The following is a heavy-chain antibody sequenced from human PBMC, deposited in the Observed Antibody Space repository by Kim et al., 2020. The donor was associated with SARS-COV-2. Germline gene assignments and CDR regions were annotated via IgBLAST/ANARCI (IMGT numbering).Heavy chain of an antibody. CDR2: IYPGDSDT. D-gene: IGHD3-9*01. CDR3: ARHKGVLRYFDPPGTPFDY. Sequence: GESLQISCKGSGYSFTSYWIGWVRQMPGKGLEWMGIIYPGDSDTRYSPSFQGQVTISADKSISTAYLQWSSLKASDTAMYYCARHKGVLRYFDPPGTPFDYWGQGTLVTVSS. CDR1: GYSFTSYW. J-gene: IGHJ4*02. V-gene: IGHV5-51*01.